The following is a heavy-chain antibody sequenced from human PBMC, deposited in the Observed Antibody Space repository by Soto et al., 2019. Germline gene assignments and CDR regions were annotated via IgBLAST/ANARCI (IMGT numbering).Heavy chain of an antibody. CDR2: IVTSGHSP. V-gene: IGHV3-74*03. CDR1: ALDFTNLW. CDR3: AKDSWYFDL. J-gene: IGHJ4*02. D-gene: IGHD6-13*01. Sequence: PGWAQSLPWEASALDFTNLWMRRVRHVPGKGLVWVARIVTSGHSPKYAESGKGRFTISRDSANNTVSLQMNSLSVEDTRVYYCAKDSWYFDLWSQGSQVTASS.